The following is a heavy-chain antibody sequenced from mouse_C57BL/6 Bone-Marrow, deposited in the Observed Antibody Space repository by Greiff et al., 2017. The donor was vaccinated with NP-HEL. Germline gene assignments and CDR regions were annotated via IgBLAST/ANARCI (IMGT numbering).Heavy chain of an antibody. V-gene: IGHV5-6*01. CDR1: GFTFSSYG. Sequence: EVQRVESGGDLVKPGGSLKLSCAASGFTFSSYGMSWVRQTPDKRLEWVATISSGGSYTYYPDSVKGRFTISRDNAKNTLYLQMSSLKSEDTAMYYCARHGIYSNYWFAYWGQGTLVTVSA. CDR2: ISSGGSYT. CDR3: ARHGIYSNYWFAY. D-gene: IGHD2-5*01. J-gene: IGHJ3*01.